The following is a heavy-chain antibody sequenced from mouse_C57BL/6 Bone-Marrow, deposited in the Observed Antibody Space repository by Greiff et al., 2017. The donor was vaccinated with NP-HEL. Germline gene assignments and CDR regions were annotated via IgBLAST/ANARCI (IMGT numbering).Heavy chain of an antibody. D-gene: IGHD1-1*01. Sequence: EVQLQQSGAELVRPGASVKLSCTASGFNIKDDYMHWVKQRPEQGLEWIGWIDPENGDTEYASKFQGKATITADTSSNTAYLQLSSLTSEDTAVYYCTTRVGSSHYYAMDYWGQGTSVTVSS. CDR1: GFNIKDDY. V-gene: IGHV14-4*01. CDR3: TTRVGSSHYYAMDY. CDR2: IDPENGDT. J-gene: IGHJ4*01.